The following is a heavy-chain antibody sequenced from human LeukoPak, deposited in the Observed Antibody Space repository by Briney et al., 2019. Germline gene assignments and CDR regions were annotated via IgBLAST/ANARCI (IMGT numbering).Heavy chain of an antibody. Sequence: GGSLRLSCTASGFTFSNYAMRWVRQAPGKGLEWVSAISGSGGSTYYADSVKGRFTISRDNSKNTLYLQMNSLRAEDTAVYYCAKEHDFWSGTYWGQGTLVTVSS. J-gene: IGHJ4*02. CDR1: GFTFSNYA. CDR2: ISGSGGST. D-gene: IGHD3-3*01. CDR3: AKEHDFWSGTY. V-gene: IGHV3-23*01.